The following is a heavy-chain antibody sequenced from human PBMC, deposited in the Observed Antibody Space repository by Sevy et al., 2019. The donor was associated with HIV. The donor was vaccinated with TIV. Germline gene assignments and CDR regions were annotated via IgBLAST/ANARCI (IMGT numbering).Heavy chain of an antibody. D-gene: IGHD2-2*01. CDR1: GFTFSSHS. V-gene: IGHV3-48*01. Sequence: GGSLRLSRAASGFTFSSHSFNWVRQAPGKGLEWISYISSTSSTIFYADSVMDRFTISRDNPKKSLYLQMNSLRAEDTAVYYCARPLGYCSSTSCPYIFDIWGQGTMVTVSS. CDR3: ARPLGYCSSTSCPYIFDI. J-gene: IGHJ3*02. CDR2: ISSTSSTI.